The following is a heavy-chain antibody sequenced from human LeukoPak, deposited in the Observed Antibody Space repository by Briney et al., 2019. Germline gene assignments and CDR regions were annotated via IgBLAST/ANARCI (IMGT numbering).Heavy chain of an antibody. Sequence: GGSLRLSCAASGFTFSSYGTHWVRQAPGKGLEWVAVISNDGSNKYYADSVKGRFTISRDNSKNTLYLQMNSLRAEDTAVYYCAKSSGDYFDYWGQGTLVTVSS. J-gene: IGHJ4*02. V-gene: IGHV3-30*18. CDR2: ISNDGSNK. CDR1: GFTFSSYG. CDR3: AKSSGDYFDY. D-gene: IGHD3-16*01.